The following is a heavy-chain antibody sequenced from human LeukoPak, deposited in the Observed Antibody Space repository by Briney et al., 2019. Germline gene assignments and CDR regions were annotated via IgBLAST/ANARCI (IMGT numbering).Heavy chain of an antibody. D-gene: IGHD2-8*01. CDR3: ARGLSIECYNFNY. CDR1: GYTFTDYY. J-gene: IGHJ4*02. V-gene: IGHV1-2*02. Sequence: ASVTVSCKASGYTFTDYYIHWLRQARGQGLEWMGWIIPNNGGTNYAPKFRGRVTMTRDTSISTAYMELSRLRSDGTAVYYYARGLSIECYNFNYWGQGTLVTVSS. CDR2: IIPNNGGT.